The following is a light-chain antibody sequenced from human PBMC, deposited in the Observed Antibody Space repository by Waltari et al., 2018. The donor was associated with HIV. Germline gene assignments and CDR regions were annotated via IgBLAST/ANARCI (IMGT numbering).Light chain of an antibody. CDR2: AAS. CDR3: QNYSSALSFT. V-gene: IGKV1-27*01. CDR1: QDITNY. J-gene: IGKJ3*01. Sequence: DIQMTQSPSSLSPSVGDRVPITCRARQDITNYLARYQQKPGRVPQLLIYAASTLQSGVPSRVSGSGSRTDFTLTISSLQPEDIATYYGQNYSSALSFTFGPGTKVDI.